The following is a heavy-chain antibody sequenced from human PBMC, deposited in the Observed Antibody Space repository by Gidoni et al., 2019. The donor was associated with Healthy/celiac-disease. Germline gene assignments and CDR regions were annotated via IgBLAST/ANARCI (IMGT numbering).Heavy chain of an antibody. V-gene: IGHV3-23*01. CDR1: GFTFSSYA. D-gene: IGHD3-10*01. J-gene: IGHJ4*02. CDR3: AFINYYGSGRPDY. CDR2: ISGSGGST. Sequence: EVQLLESGGGLVQPGGSLRLSCAACGFTFSSYAMSWVRQAPGKGLEWVSAISGSGGSTYYADSVKGRFTISRDNSKNTLYLQMNSLRAEDTAVYYCAFINYYGSGRPDYWGQGTLVTVSS.